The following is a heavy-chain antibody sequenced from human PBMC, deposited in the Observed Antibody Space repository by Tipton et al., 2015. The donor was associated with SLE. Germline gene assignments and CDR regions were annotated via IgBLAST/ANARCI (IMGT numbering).Heavy chain of an antibody. Sequence: TLSLTCAVSGGSFSGYYWRWICQPPGKGLEWLGEINHSGSTNYNPSLKSRVTISVDTSKNQFSLKLSSVTAADTAVYYCAREGFAAVAGTKNGFDIWGQGTMGTVSS. CDR3: AREGFAAVAGTKNGFDI. J-gene: IGHJ3*02. D-gene: IGHD6-19*01. CDR2: INHSGST. V-gene: IGHV4-34*01. CDR1: GGSFSGYY.